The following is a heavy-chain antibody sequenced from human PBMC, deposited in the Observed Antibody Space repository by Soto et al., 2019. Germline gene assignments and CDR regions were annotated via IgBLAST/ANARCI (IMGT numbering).Heavy chain of an antibody. J-gene: IGHJ4*02. CDR1: GGSISSSIYY. V-gene: IGHV4-39*01. D-gene: IGHD3-3*01. CDR2: IYYSGST. Sequence: SETLSLTCTVSGGSISSSIYYWGWIRQPPGKGLEWIGSIYYSGSTYYNPSLKSRVTISVDTSKNQFSLKLTSVTAADTAVYYFARHGHHDFWSGSYDYWGQGTLVTVSS. CDR3: ARHGHHDFWSGSYDY.